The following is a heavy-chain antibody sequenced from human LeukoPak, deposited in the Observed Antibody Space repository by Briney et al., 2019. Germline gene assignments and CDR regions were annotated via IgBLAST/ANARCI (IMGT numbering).Heavy chain of an antibody. D-gene: IGHD6-19*01. V-gene: IGHV1-8*01. CDR1: GYTFTSYD. Sequence: ASVKVSCKAFGYTFTSYDINWVRQATGQGLEWMGWMNPNSGNTGYAQKFQGRVTMTRNTSISTAYMELSSLRSEDTAVYYCARVVSGWYVSDYYYYMDVWGKGTTVTVSS. CDR3: ARVVSGWYVSDYYYYMDV. J-gene: IGHJ6*03. CDR2: MNPNSGNT.